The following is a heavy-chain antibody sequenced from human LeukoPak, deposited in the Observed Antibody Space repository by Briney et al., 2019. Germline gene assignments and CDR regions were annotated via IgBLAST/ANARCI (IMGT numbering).Heavy chain of an antibody. CDR3: AKALSGSYYFDF. V-gene: IGHV3-23*01. CDR1: GFTFSSYA. CDR2: VSGSGGST. Sequence: GGSLRLSCAASGFTFSSYAMSWVRQAPGKGLEWVSTVSGSGGSTYYADSVKGRFTISRDNSKNTLYLQMNSLRAEDTAVYYCAKALSGSYYFDFWGQGTLVTVSS. J-gene: IGHJ4*02. D-gene: IGHD1-26*01.